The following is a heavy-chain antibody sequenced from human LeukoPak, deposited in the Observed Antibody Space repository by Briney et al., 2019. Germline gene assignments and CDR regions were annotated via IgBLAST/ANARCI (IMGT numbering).Heavy chain of an antibody. V-gene: IGHV1-69*05. CDR2: IIPIFGTA. J-gene: IGHJ5*02. D-gene: IGHD2-2*01. CDR3: ARGVVPAASNWFDP. CDR1: GGTFSSYA. Sequence: ASVKVSCKVSGGTFSSYAISWVRQAPGQGLEWMGGIIPIFGTANYAQKFQGRVTITTDESTSTAYMGLSSLRSEDTAVYYCARGVVPAASNWFDPWGQGTLVTVSS.